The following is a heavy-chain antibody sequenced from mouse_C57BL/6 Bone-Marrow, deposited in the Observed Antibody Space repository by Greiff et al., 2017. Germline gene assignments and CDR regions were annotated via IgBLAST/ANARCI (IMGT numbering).Heavy chain of an antibody. D-gene: IGHD2-4*01. J-gene: IGHJ2*01. CDR1: GYTFTSYW. Sequence: QVQLQQSGAELVMPGASVKLSCKASGYTFTSYWMHWVKQRPGQGLEWIGEIDPSDSYTNYNQKFKGKSTLTVDKSSSTAYMQLSSLTSEDSAVYYCARDRFYDYDGSYFDYWGQGTTLTVSS. V-gene: IGHV1-69*01. CDR2: IDPSDSYT. CDR3: ARDRFYDYDGSYFDY.